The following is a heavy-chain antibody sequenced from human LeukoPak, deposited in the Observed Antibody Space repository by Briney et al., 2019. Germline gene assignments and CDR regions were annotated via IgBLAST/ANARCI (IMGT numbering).Heavy chain of an antibody. CDR1: GVSVGSGDYF. D-gene: IGHD2-8*02. CDR3: ARDFTGWFDP. Sequence: SQTLSLTCTVSGVSVGSGDYFWSWIRQPPGKGLEWIGYIYFSGSTDSNPSLESRVTVSIDTSKNQFSLKLSSVAAADTAVYYCARDFTGWFDPWGQGTLVTVSS. V-gene: IGHV4-30-4*08. CDR2: IYFSGST. J-gene: IGHJ5*02.